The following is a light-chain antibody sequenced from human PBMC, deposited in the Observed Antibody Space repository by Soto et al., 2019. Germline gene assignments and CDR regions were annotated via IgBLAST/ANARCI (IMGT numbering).Light chain of an antibody. Sequence: DIQMTQSPSSLSASVGDRVTITCRASQTVSNYLNWYQHKPGKAPKLLIYGASNLQSGVPSRFSGSGSGTDFTLTISSLQPEDFANYYCQQGYSSFFTFGPGTKVHIK. J-gene: IGKJ3*01. CDR1: QTVSNY. CDR3: QQGYSSFFT. V-gene: IGKV1-39*01. CDR2: GAS.